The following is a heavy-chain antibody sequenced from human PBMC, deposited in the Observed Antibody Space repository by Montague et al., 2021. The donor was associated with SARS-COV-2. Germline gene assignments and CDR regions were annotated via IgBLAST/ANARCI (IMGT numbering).Heavy chain of an antibody. CDR1: GFTFSSYA. V-gene: IGHV3-30*04. J-gene: IGHJ6*02. D-gene: IGHD2-15*01. CDR2: ISYDGSNK. Sequence: SLRLSCAASGFTFSSYAMHWVRQAPGKGQEWVAVISYDGSNKYYADSVKGRFTISRDNSKNTLYLQMNSLRAEDTAVYYCARDLAKVVAAPHDDYYYYYGMDVWGQGTTVTVSS. CDR3: ARDLAKVVAAPHDDYYYYYGMDV.